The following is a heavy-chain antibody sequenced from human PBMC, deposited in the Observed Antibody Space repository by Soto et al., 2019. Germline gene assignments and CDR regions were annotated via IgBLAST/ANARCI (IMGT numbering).Heavy chain of an antibody. J-gene: IGHJ4*02. Sequence: QVQLVQSGAEVKKPGSWVKVSCKASGGTFSSYAISWVRQAPGQGLEWMGGIIPLFGTANYAQKFQGRVMITADESTSTAYMELSSLRSEDTAVYYCATSRASCYDPISIFAYWGQGTLVTVSS. CDR3: ATSRASCYDPISIFAY. V-gene: IGHV1-69*01. CDR2: IIPLFGTA. D-gene: IGHD5-12*01. CDR1: GGTFSSYA.